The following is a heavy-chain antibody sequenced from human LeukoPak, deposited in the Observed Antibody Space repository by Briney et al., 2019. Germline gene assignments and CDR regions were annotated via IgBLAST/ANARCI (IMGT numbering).Heavy chain of an antibody. CDR3: ARDSDLTGYFSRFYYGLVV. J-gene: IGHJ6*04. V-gene: IGHV4-4*02. D-gene: IGHD3-9*01. Sequence: SGTLSLTCAVSGHSITSNNWWSWVRQPPGKGLEWIGEVYHSGSTNYHPSLKSRVTITVDKSYNQFSLKLTSVTAADTAVYYCARDSDLTGYFSRFYYGLVVWGKGTTVTVSS. CDR1: GHSITSNNW. CDR2: VYHSGST.